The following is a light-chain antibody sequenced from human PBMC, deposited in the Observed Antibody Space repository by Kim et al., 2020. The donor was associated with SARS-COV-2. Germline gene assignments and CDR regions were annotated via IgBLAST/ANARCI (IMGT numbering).Light chain of an antibody. CDR3: PQYNSYST. J-gene: IGKJ1*01. Sequence: IPLTPSPSPLSASVGDRVTITCRASHSISDWLAWYQQKPGKAPNLLIYKASTLESEVPSMFSCSGFGTQFTLTINSLQPDDFATYYCPQYNSYSTFGQGTKVDIK. CDR2: KAS. CDR1: HSISDW. V-gene: IGKV1-5*03.